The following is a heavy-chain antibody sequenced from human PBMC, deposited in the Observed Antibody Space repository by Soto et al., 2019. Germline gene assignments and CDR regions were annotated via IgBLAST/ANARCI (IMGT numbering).Heavy chain of an antibody. V-gene: IGHV4-39*01. CDR2: IYYSGSS. D-gene: IGHD3-3*01. CDR1: GGSISSSNYH. CDR3: ASSNLPTIFGVVDYDY. Sequence: SETLSLTCTVSGGSISSSNYHWGWIRQPPGKGLEWVGSIYYSGSSYFNPSLKSRVTISVDTSKNQFSLQLSSVTAADTAVYYCASSNLPTIFGVVDYDYWGQGTLVTVSS. J-gene: IGHJ4*02.